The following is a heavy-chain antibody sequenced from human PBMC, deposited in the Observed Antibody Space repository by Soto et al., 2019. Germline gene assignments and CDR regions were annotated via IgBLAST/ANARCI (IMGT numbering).Heavy chain of an antibody. V-gene: IGHV3-21*01. CDR1: GFTFSSYH. Sequence: EVQLVESGGGLVVPGGSLSLSCVASGFTFSSYHMSWVRQAPGKGLEWVSSINPSSTHIYYADSVRGRFAISRDHSKNSLYLQMNSLRTEDAAVYYGARGYCGGGGCYLRRDACDVWGQGTLVTVSS. CDR3: ARGYCGGGGCYLRRDACDV. J-gene: IGHJ3*01. CDR2: INPSSTHI. D-gene: IGHD2-15*01.